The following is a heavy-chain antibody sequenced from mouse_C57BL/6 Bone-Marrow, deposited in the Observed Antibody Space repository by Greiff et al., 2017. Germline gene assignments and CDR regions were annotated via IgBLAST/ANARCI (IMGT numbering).Heavy chain of an antibody. J-gene: IGHJ1*03. CDR3: AREGSYWYFDV. Sequence: VQLQQSGAELARPGASVKLSCKASGYTFTSYGISWVKQRTGQGLEWIGEIYPRSGNTYYNEKFKGKATLTADKSSSTAYMAIRSLTSEDSAVYFCAREGSYWYFDVWGTGTTVTVSS. V-gene: IGHV1-81*01. CDR1: GYTFTSYG. CDR2: IYPRSGNT.